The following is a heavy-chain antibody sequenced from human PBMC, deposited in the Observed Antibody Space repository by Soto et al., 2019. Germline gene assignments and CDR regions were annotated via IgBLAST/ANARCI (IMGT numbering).Heavy chain of an antibody. Sequence: QVQLVQSGAEVKKPGASVKVSCKASGYTFTSYGISWVRQAPGQVLEWMGWISAYNGNTNYAQKLQGRVTMTTHTSTSTAYMELRSQRSDDTAVDYCARYLGSTTVTGGFDPWGQGTLVTVSS. V-gene: IGHV1-18*01. D-gene: IGHD4-17*01. CDR2: ISAYNGNT. J-gene: IGHJ5*02. CDR3: ARYLGSTTVTGGFDP. CDR1: GYTFTSYG.